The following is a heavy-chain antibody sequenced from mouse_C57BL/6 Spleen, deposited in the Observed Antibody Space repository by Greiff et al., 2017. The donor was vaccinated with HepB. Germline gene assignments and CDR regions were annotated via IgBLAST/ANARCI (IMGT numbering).Heavy chain of an antibody. J-gene: IGHJ3*01. V-gene: IGHV1-50*01. D-gene: IGHD3-2*02. CDR1: GYTFTSYW. CDR2: IDPSDSYT. Sequence: QVQLQQPGAELVKPGASVKLSCKASGYTFTSYWMQWVKQRPGQGLEWIGEIDPSDSYTNYNQKFKGKATLTVDTSSSTAYMQLSSLTSEDSAVYYCARVGTAHAWFAYWGQGTLVTVSA. CDR3: ARVGTAHAWFAY.